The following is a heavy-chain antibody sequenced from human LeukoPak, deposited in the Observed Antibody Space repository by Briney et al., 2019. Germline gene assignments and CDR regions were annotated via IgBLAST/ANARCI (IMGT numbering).Heavy chain of an antibody. CDR2: ISYIGTT. J-gene: IGHJ3*02. V-gene: IGHV4-59*11. CDR1: DDALSSHY. CDR3: ARDLVTVTKGFDI. Sequence: PSEPLALPRAVWDDALSSHYWNWFRHPPGKGLEGIGYISYIGTTNINPSLKSRVTLSIDTSKNQFSLKLSSVTAADTAVYYCARDLVTVTKGFDIWGQGTMVSVSS. D-gene: IGHD4-17*01.